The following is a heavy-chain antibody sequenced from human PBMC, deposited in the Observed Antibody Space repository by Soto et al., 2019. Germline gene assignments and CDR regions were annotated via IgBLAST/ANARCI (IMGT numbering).Heavy chain of an antibody. J-gene: IGHJ4*02. D-gene: IGHD2-15*01. V-gene: IGHV3-30*18. CDR3: AKVCSGGSCFDY. CDR2: ISYDGSNK. CDR1: GFTFSSYG. Sequence: PGGSLRLSCAASGFTFSSYGMHWVRQAPGKGLEWVAVISYDGSNKYYADSVKGRFTISRDNSKNTLYLQMNSLRAEDTAVYYCAKVCSGGSCFDYWGQGILVTVSS.